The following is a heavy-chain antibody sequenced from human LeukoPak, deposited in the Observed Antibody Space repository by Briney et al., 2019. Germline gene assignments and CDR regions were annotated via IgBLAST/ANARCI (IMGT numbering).Heavy chain of an antibody. CDR2: ISTNTGNP. J-gene: IGHJ6*03. CDR1: GYTLTELS. Sequence: ASVKVSCKVSGYTLTELSMHWVRQAPGQGLEWMGWISTNTGNPTYAQGFTGRFVFSLDTSVSTAYLQISSLKAEDTAEYYCARKSVAATPRDIVYQYSYMDVWGKGTTVTVSS. V-gene: IGHV7-4-1*02. D-gene: IGHD2-15*01. CDR3: ARKSVAATPRDIVYQYSYMDV.